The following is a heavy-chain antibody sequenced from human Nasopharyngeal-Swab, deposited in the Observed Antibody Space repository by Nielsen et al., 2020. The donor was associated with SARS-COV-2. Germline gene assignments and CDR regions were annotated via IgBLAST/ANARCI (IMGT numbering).Heavy chain of an antibody. CDR3: ARDNGQYFDY. CDR2: ISSSSSYI. J-gene: IGHJ4*02. Sequence: GESLKISCAASGFTVSSNYMSWVRQAPGKGLEWVSSISSSSSYINYAGSVKGRFTISRDNAKNSLYLQMNSLRAEDTAVYYCARDNGQYFDYWGQGTLVTVSS. CDR1: GFTVSSNY. V-gene: IGHV3-21*01.